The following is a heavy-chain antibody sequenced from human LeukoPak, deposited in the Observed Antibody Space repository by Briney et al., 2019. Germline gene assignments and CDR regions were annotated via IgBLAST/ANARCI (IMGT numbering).Heavy chain of an antibody. D-gene: IGHD6-13*01. CDR2: ISSSGSTI. CDR1: GFTFSDYY. V-gene: IGHV3-11*04. J-gene: IGHJ4*02. Sequence: GGSLRLSCAASGFTFSDYYMSWLRQAPGKGLEWVSYISSSGSTIYYADSVKGRFTISRDNAKNSLYLQMNSLRAEDTAVYYCARARGIAAAGIFGGVDYWGQGTLVTVSS. CDR3: ARARGIAAAGIFGGVDY.